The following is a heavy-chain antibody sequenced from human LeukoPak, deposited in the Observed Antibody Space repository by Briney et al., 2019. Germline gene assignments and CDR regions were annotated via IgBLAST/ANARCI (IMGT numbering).Heavy chain of an antibody. Sequence: SVKVSCKASGGTFSSYAISWVRRAPGQGLEWMGRIIPIFGIANYAQKFQGRVTITADKSTSTAYMELSSLRAEDTAVYYCGRLPGYSSGWSEDYWGQGTLVTVSS. CDR1: GGTFSSYA. D-gene: IGHD6-19*01. V-gene: IGHV1-69*04. CDR3: GRLPGYSSGWSEDY. J-gene: IGHJ4*02. CDR2: IIPIFGIA.